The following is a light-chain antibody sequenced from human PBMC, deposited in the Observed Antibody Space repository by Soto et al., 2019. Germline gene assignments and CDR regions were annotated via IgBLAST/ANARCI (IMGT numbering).Light chain of an antibody. J-gene: IGKJ1*01. CDR2: GAS. CDR1: QNIGSS. CDR3: QQSSTATRT. Sequence: DIQMTQSPSSLSASVGDRVTITCRASQNIGSSLNWYQQKPGKAPKALIYGASSLRSGVPSRFSGSGSETDFNLTISSLQPDDFATYYCQQSSTATRTFGQGTKVEIK. V-gene: IGKV1-39*01.